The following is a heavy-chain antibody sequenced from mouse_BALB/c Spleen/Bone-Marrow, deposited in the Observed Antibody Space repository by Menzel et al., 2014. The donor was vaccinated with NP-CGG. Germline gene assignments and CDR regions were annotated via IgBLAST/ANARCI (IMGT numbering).Heavy chain of an antibody. CDR3: ERDIQVRTYYYAMDY. D-gene: IGHD2-14*01. V-gene: IGHV5-4*02. CDR1: GFTFSDFY. J-gene: IGHJ4*01. Sequence: EVQVVESGGGLVKPGGSLKLSCAASGFTFSDFYTYWVRQTPEKRLEWVATISDGDSYTYYPGSVKGRFTISRDDAKNNLYLQMSSLRSEDTAMYYCERDIQVRTYYYAMDYWGQGTSVTVSS. CDR2: ISDGDSYT.